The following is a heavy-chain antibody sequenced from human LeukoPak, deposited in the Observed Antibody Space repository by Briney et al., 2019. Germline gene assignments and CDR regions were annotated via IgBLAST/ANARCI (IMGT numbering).Heavy chain of an antibody. D-gene: IGHD2-2*01. CDR3: ARDQGSGYCTSTSCYSVAFDI. V-gene: IGHV3-66*01. Sequence: GGSLRLSCAASGVTVGSNYMSWVCQAPGKGLEWVSVIYSGDNAYYADFVKGRFIISRDNSKNTLDLQMNSLRVEDTAVYYCARDQGSGYCTSTSCYSVAFDIWGQGTMVTVS. CDR2: IYSGDNA. J-gene: IGHJ3*02. CDR1: GVTVGSNY.